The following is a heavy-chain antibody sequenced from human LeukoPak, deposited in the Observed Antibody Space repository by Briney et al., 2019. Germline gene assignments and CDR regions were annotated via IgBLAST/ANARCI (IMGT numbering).Heavy chain of an antibody. J-gene: IGHJ3*02. Sequence: SRTLSLTCTVSGGSISSGGYYWSWIRQHPGKGLEWIGYIYYSGSTYYNPSLKSRVTISVDTSKNQFSLKLSSVTAADTAVYYCARRDYGDYSGAAFDIWGQGTMVTVSS. D-gene: IGHD4-17*01. CDR1: GGSISSGGYY. CDR2: IYYSGST. V-gene: IGHV4-31*03. CDR3: ARRDYGDYSGAAFDI.